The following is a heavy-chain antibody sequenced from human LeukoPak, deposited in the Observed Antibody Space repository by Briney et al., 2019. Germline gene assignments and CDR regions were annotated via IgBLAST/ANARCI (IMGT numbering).Heavy chain of an antibody. CDR2: IYHSGST. CDR3: ASRSGTYYRD. V-gene: IGHV4-59*01. CDR1: GGSINSYY. D-gene: IGHD1-26*01. J-gene: IGHJ4*02. Sequence: SETLSLTCTVSGGSINSYYWSWIRQPPGKGLEWIGYIYHSGSTNYNPSLKSRVTISVDTSKNQPSLKLSSVTAADTAVYYCASRSGTYYRDWGQGTLVTVSS.